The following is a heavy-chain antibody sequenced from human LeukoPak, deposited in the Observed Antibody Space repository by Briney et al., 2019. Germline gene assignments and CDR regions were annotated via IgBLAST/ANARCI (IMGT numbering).Heavy chain of an antibody. D-gene: IGHD1-26*01. J-gene: IGHJ4*02. Sequence: GGSLRLSCAASGFTFSSYGMHWVRQAPGKGLEWVAFIRYDGSNKYYADSVKGRFTISRDNSKNTLYLQMNSLGAEDTAVYYCAKDRLIVGATTGFDYWGQGTLVTVSS. CDR1: GFTFSSYG. CDR2: IRYDGSNK. V-gene: IGHV3-30*02. CDR3: AKDRLIVGATTGFDY.